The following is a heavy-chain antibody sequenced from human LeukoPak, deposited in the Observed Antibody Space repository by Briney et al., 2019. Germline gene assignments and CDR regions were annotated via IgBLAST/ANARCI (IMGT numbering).Heavy chain of an antibody. CDR1: GGSISSYH. J-gene: IGHJ4*02. D-gene: IGHD3-16*01. Sequence: PSETLSLTCTVSGGSISSYHWSWIRQPPGKGLEWIGYIHYSGSTNYNPSLKSRVTIAVDTSKSQFSLKLSSVTAADTAVYYCARAFWGSGIDYWGQGTLVTVSS. V-gene: IGHV4-59*01. CDR3: ARAFWGSGIDY. CDR2: IHYSGST.